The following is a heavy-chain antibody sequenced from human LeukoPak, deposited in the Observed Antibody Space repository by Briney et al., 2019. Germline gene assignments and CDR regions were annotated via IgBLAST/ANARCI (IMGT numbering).Heavy chain of an antibody. CDR1: GFTFSSYG. D-gene: IGHD3-10*01. CDR2: ISGSGGST. Sequence: GGTLRLSCAASGFTFSSYGMSWVRQAPGKGLEWVSAISGSGGSTYYADSVKGRFTISRDNSKNTLYLQMNSLRAEDTAVYYCAKVYGSGMVGHYYMDVWGKGTTVTISS. V-gene: IGHV3-23*01. J-gene: IGHJ6*03. CDR3: AKVYGSGMVGHYYMDV.